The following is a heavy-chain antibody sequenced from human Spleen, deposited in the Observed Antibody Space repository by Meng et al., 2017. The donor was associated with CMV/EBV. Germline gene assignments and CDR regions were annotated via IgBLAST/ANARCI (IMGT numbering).Heavy chain of an antibody. CDR1: GFTFDDYT. Sequence: GGSLRLSCAVSGFTFDDYTMHWVRQAPGKGLEWVSLISWDGGSKYYADSVKGRFTISRDNSKNSLYLQMNSLRAEDTAVYYCAKKGEDYYYDSSGYYGWFDYWGQGTLVTVSS. CDR3: AKKGEDYYYDSSGYYGWFDY. D-gene: IGHD3-22*01. CDR2: ISWDGGSK. V-gene: IGHV3-43*01. J-gene: IGHJ4*02.